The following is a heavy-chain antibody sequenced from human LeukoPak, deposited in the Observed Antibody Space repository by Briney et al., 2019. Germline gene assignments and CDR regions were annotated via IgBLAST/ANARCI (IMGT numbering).Heavy chain of an antibody. J-gene: IGHJ1*01. CDR1: GYTFTGYY. D-gene: IGHD3-22*01. CDR3: ARGSYDSSDFEYFHH. V-gene: IGHV1-2*02. Sequence: ASVKVSCKASGYTFTGYYMHWVRQAPGQGLGWMGWINPNSGGTNYAQKFQGRVTMTRDTSIGTAYMELNRLRSDDTAVYYCARGSYDSSDFEYFHHWGQGTLVTVSS. CDR2: INPNSGGT.